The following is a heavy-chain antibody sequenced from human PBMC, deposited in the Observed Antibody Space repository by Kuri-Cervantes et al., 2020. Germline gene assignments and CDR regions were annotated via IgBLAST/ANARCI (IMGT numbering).Heavy chain of an antibody. CDR2: ISASGGST. J-gene: IGHJ4*02. V-gene: IGHV3-23*01. D-gene: IGHD3-3*01. Sequence: GGSLRLSCAASGFTFSSYAMTWVRQAPGKGLEWVSAISASGGSTSYADSVKGRFTISRDNSKNTLYLQMNSLRAEDTAVYYCARDTIFGIDYWGQGTLVTVSS. CDR1: GFTFSSYA. CDR3: ARDTIFGIDY.